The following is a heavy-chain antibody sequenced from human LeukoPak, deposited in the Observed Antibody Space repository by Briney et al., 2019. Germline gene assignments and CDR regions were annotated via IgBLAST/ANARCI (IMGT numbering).Heavy chain of an antibody. D-gene: IGHD5-12*01. V-gene: IGHV4-59*01. Sequence: PSETLSLTCTVSGGSIGSYYWSWIRQPPGKGLEWIGHISYSGSTNYNPSLKSRVTISVDTSKNQFSLKLSSVTAADTAVYYCARGGSSYALNWFDPWGQGTLVTVSS. J-gene: IGHJ5*02. CDR1: GGSIGSYY. CDR2: ISYSGST. CDR3: ARGGSSYALNWFDP.